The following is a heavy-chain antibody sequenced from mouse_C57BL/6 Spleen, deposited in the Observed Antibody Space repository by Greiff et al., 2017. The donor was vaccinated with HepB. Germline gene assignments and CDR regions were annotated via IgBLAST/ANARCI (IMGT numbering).Heavy chain of an antibody. CDR1: GYTFTSYW. CDR3: ARFDYDYHWYFDV. V-gene: IGHV1-61*01. Sequence: VQLQQPGAELVRPGSSVKLSCKASGYTFTSYWLDWVKQRPGQGLEWIGNIYPSDSETHYNQKFKDKATLTVDKSSSTAYMQLSSLTSEDSAVYYCARFDYDYHWYFDVWGTGTTVTVSS. D-gene: IGHD2-4*01. CDR2: IYPSDSET. J-gene: IGHJ1*03.